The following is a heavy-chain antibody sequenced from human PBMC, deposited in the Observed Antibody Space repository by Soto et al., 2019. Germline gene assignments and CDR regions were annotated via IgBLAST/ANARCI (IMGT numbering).Heavy chain of an antibody. CDR1: GGSISSSSYY. CDR2: IYYSGTT. D-gene: IGHD1-26*01. V-gene: IGHV4-39*01. Sequence: SETLSLTCTVSGGSISSSSYYWVWIRQPPGKGLEWIGSIYYSGTTYYNPSLKSRVTISVDTPKNQFSLKLRSVTAADTAVYYCARQSPDYLGSVGWFDPWGQGTLVTVSS. CDR3: ARQSPDYLGSVGWFDP. J-gene: IGHJ5*02.